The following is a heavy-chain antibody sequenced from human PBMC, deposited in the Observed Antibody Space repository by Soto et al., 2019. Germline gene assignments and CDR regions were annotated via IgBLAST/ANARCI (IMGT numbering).Heavy chain of an antibody. CDR2: IYYSGST. Sequence: QVQLQESGPGLVKPSQTLSLTCTVSGGSISSGGYYWSWIRQHPGKGLEWIGYIYYSGSTYYNPSLKSRVTISVDTSKNQFSLKLSSVTAADTAVYYCARDKAPVGIAAAGTWFDPWGQGTLVTVSS. V-gene: IGHV4-31*03. CDR3: ARDKAPVGIAAAGTWFDP. J-gene: IGHJ5*02. D-gene: IGHD6-13*01. CDR1: GGSISSGGYY.